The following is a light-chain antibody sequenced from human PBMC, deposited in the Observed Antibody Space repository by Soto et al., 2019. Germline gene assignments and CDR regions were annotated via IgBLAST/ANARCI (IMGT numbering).Light chain of an antibody. CDR3: SSYTSSGTLV. Sequence: QSALTQPASVSGSPGQSITISCTGTSSDVGGYNYVSWYPQHPGKAPKLMIYDVSNWPSGVSNRFSGSKSGNTASLTISGLQAEDEADYYCSSYTSSGTLVFGTGTKVTVL. CDR2: DVS. V-gene: IGLV2-14*01. J-gene: IGLJ1*01. CDR1: SSDVGGYNY.